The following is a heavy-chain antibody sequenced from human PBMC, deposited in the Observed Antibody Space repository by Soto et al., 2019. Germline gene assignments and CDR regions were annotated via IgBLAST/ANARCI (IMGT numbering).Heavy chain of an antibody. CDR3: AREGGYSLYYFDY. D-gene: IGHD3-22*01. CDR1: GGSISDYY. CDR2: IYTSDST. J-gene: IGHJ4*02. Sequence: LTCTVSGGSISDYYWSWIRQAAGGGLEWIGRIYTSDSTNYNPSLKSRVTMSIDTSKNQFSLRLSSVTAADTAVYYCAREGGYSLYYFDYWGQGALVTVSS. V-gene: IGHV4-4*07.